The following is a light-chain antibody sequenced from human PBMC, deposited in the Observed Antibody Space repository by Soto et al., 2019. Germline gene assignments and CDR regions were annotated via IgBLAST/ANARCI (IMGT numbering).Light chain of an antibody. V-gene: IGKV1-27*01. Sequence: DIQMTQSPSSLSASVGDRVTITCRASQGISNYLAWYQQKPGKVPKLLIYAASTLQSGVPSRFSGSGSGTDFTLTISRLQPEDVASYYCQNYNSAPRTCGQGTRLEIK. CDR1: QGISNY. CDR3: QNYNSAPRT. J-gene: IGKJ5*01. CDR2: AAS.